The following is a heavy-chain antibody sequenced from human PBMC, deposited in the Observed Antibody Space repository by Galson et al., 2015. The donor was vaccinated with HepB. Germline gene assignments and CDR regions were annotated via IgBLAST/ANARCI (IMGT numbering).Heavy chain of an antibody. J-gene: IGHJ6*02. CDR1: GFPFSSYA. CDR2: ISVIVDTT. CDR3: AKLGGYSVPPLEHGMDV. D-gene: IGHD5/OR15-5a*01. Sequence: SLRLSCAASGFPFSSYAMSWVRQAPGKGLEWVSGISVIVDTTYYSDSVKGRFTISRDNSKNTLYLQMNSLRADDTAVYYCAKLGGYSVPPLEHGMDVWGQGTTVTVSS. V-gene: IGHV3-23*01.